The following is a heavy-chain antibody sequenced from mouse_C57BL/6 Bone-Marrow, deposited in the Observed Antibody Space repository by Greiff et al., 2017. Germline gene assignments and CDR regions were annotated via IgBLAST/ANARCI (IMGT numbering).Heavy chain of an antibody. V-gene: IGHV1-19*01. CDR3: AVRGDWYFDV. CDR2: INPYNGGT. CDR1: GYTFTDYY. J-gene: IGHJ1*03. D-gene: IGHD2-14*01. Sequence: VQLQQSGPVLVKPGASVKMSCKASGYTFTDYYMNWVKQSHGKSLEWIGVINPYNGGTSYNQKFKGKATLTVDKSSSTAYMELNSLTSEDSAVYYCAVRGDWYFDVWGTGTTVTVSS.